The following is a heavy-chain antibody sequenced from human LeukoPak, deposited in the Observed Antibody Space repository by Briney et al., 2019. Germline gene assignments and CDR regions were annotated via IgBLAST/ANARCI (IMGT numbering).Heavy chain of an antibody. D-gene: IGHD5-18*01. Sequence: SETLSLTCTVSGGSVRRYSWSWIRQPPGKGLEWIGFINYSGNTNYNPSLKSRVTISVDASKNQFSLKLSSVTAADTAVYYCAGDLHEYSLASLGYWGQGALVTVSS. CDR2: INYSGNT. J-gene: IGHJ4*02. V-gene: IGHV4-59*02. CDR3: AGDLHEYSLASLGY. CDR1: GGSVRRYS.